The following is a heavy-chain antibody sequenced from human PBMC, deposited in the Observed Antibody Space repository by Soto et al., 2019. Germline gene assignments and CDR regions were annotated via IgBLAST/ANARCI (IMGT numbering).Heavy chain of an antibody. D-gene: IGHD6-13*01. Sequence: QVQLVESGGGVVRPGRSLRLSCAASGFTFSSYGMHWVRQAPGKGLEWVAVIWYDGSNKYYADSVKGRFTISRDNSKNTLYLQMNSLRAEDTAVYYCAREPGIAAAYSGTHFDYWGQGTLVTVSS. J-gene: IGHJ4*02. CDR3: AREPGIAAAYSGTHFDY. CDR1: GFTFSSYG. V-gene: IGHV3-33*01. CDR2: IWYDGSNK.